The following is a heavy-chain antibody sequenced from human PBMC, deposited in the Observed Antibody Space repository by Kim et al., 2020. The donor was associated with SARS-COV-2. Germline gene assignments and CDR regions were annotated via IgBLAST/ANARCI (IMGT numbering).Heavy chain of an antibody. V-gene: IGHV1-2*06. CDR1: GYTFTGYY. J-gene: IGHJ6*03. CDR3: ARAAWGSGRGGYYMDV. D-gene: IGHD6-19*01. Sequence: ASVKVSCKASGYTFTGYYMNWVRQAPGQGLEWMGRINPNSGGTNYAQKFQGRVTMTRDTSISTAYMELSRLRSDDTAVYYCARAAWGSGRGGYYMDVWGKGTTVTFSS. CDR2: INPNSGGT.